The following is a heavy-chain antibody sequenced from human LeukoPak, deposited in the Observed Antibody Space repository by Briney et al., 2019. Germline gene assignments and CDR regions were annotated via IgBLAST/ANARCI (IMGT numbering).Heavy chain of an antibody. V-gene: IGHV3-23*01. Sequence: PGGSLRLSCAASGFTFSSYAMSWVRQAPGKGLEWVSAISGSGGSTYYADSVKGRFTISRDNSKNTLCLQMNSLRAEDTAVYYRAKRLSSYYDILTGNDAFDIWGQGTMVTVSS. CDR3: AKRLSSYYDILTGNDAFDI. D-gene: IGHD3-9*01. CDR1: GFTFSSYA. J-gene: IGHJ3*02. CDR2: ISGSGGST.